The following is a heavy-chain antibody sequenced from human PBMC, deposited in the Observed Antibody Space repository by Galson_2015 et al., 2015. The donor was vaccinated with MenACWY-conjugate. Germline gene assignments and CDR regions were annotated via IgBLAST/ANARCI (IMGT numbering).Heavy chain of an antibody. Sequence: SLRLSCAASEFTFSSYGMNWVRQAPGMGLEWVSSISSNGISTHYADSVKGRFTISRDNSKNILYLQMNSLRVEDTAVYFCAMTFSIFNGDRRQGVDYWGRGTLVTVSS. CDR3: AMTFSIFNGDRRQGVDY. J-gene: IGHJ4*02. D-gene: IGHD2-8*01. V-gene: IGHV3-23*01. CDR2: ISSNGIST. CDR1: EFTFSSYG.